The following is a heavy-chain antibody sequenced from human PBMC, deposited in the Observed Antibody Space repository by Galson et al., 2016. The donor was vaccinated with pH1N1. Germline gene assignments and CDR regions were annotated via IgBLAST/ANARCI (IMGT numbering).Heavy chain of an antibody. J-gene: IGHJ6*03. CDR2: IKEDGSER. Sequence: SLRLSCAASAFTFSRYWMSWVRQAPGKGLEWVANIKEDGSERYYVDSVQGRFTISRDNDKKTLYLQMNSLRAGYTAVYYCARNGNFWSGLGYSYYSYMDVWGKGTTVIVSS. CDR3: ARNGNFWSGLGYSYYSYMDV. V-gene: IGHV3-7*01. CDR1: AFTFSRYW. D-gene: IGHD3-3*01.